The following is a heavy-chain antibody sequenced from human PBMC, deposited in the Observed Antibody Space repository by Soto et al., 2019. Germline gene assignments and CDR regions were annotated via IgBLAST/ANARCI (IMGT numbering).Heavy chain of an antibody. Sequence: SETLSLTCTVSGGSISRYYWNWIRQSPGKGLEWIGYIYYESANYNPSLSSRLIILVDTSKNQISLRLSSVTAADTAVYYCARGYYATTGNSLDPWGQGTLVTAPQ. V-gene: IGHV4-59*01. J-gene: IGHJ5*02. D-gene: IGHD3-3*01. CDR3: ARGYYATTGNSLDP. CDR1: GGSISRYY. CDR2: IYYESA.